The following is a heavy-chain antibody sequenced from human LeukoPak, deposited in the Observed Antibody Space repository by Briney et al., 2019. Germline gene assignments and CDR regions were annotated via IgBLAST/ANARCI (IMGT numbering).Heavy chain of an antibody. Sequence: ASVKVSCKASGYTFTGYYMHWVRQAPGQGLEWMGWINPNSGGTNYAQKFQGRVTMTRDTSISTAYMELSRLRSDDTAVYYCARGARGERWLVYWYFDLWGRGTLVTVSS. D-gene: IGHD6-19*01. CDR3: ARGARGERWLVYWYFDL. V-gene: IGHV1-2*02. CDR1: GYTFTGYY. CDR2: INPNSGGT. J-gene: IGHJ2*01.